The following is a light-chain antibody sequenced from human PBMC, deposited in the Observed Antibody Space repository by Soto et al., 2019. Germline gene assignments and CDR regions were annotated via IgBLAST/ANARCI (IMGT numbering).Light chain of an antibody. CDR1: QSVGSSY. V-gene: IGKV3-20*01. CDR2: GTS. CDR3: QHYNYWPYT. J-gene: IGKJ2*01. Sequence: EVVLTQSPGTLSLSPGERATLSCRASQSVGSSYLAWYQQKPGQAPRVLIYGTSSRATGIPDRFSGSGSGTDFTLTISSLQSEDFAVYYCQHYNYWPYTFGQGTKVDIK.